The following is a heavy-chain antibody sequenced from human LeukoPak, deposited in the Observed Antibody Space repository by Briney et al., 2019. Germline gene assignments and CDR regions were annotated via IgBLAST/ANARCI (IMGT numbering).Heavy chain of an antibody. J-gene: IGHJ4*02. CDR2: NCYSESA. CDR1: GDSIMTYC. D-gene: IGHD1-1*01. V-gene: IGHV4-59*01. CDR3: ARGDWNFDY. Sequence: SETLSLTCSVSGDSIMTYCWSWIRQPPGKGREWIGYNCYSESANYDPSLKSRVLISLDTSKNQFSLKLSSVTAADTAVYYCARGDWNFDYWGQGTLVTVSS.